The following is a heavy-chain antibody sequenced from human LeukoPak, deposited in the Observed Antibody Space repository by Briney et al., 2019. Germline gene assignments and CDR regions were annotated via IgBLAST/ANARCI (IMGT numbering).Heavy chain of an antibody. CDR2: ISTYNGNT. CDR3: AREGSPFYYYYMDV. J-gene: IGHJ6*03. V-gene: IGHV1-18*01. CDR1: GYTFTSYG. Sequence: VASVKVSCKASGYTFTSYGISWVRQAPGQGLEWMGWISTYNGNTNYAEKVQGRVTMTTDTSTSIAYMELRSLRSDDTAVYYCAREGSPFYYYYMDVWGKGTTVTVSS. D-gene: IGHD2-15*01.